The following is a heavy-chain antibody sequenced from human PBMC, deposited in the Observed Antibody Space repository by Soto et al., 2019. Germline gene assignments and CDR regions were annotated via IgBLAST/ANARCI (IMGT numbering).Heavy chain of an antibody. J-gene: IGHJ4*02. CDR1: GGSISSGGYY. D-gene: IGHD6-6*01. V-gene: IGHV4-31*03. Sequence: QVQLQESGPGLVKPSQTLSLTCTVSGGSISSGGYYWSWIRQHPGKGLEWIGYIYYSGSTYYKPSRKSRVTISVDTSKNQFSLKLSSVTAADTAVYYCARGEGQLLPAGYWGQGTLVTVSS. CDR3: ARGEGQLLPAGY. CDR2: IYYSGST.